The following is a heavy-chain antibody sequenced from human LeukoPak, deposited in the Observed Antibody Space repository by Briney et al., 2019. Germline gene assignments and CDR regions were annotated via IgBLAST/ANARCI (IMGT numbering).Heavy chain of an antibody. V-gene: IGHV3-21*01. CDR3: SGAYCGGDCYDDY. CDR1: GFTFSSYS. Sequence: GGSLRLSCAASGFTFSSYSMNWVRQAPGKGLEWVSSISSSSSYIYYADSVKGRFTISRDNAKNSLYLQMNSLRAEDTAVYYCSGAYCGGDCYDDYWGQGTLVTVSS. CDR2: ISSSSSYI. J-gene: IGHJ4*02. D-gene: IGHD2-21*02.